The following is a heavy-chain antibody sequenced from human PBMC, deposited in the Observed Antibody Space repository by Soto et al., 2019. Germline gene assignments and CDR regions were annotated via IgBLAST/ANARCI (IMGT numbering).Heavy chain of an antibody. Sequence: EVQLAESGGGLAQPGGSLRRSCAASGFTLSGYAMDWVRQAPGKGLEYVSGISSNGVGTYYANSVQGRFTISRDNSKNTVYLQMSSLRPEDMAVYYCARRARPDFYYRVVWGKGTTVTVSS. D-gene: IGHD6-6*01. J-gene: IGHJ6*03. V-gene: IGHV3-64*01. CDR3: ARRARPDFYYRVV. CDR1: GFTLSGYA. CDR2: ISSNGVGT.